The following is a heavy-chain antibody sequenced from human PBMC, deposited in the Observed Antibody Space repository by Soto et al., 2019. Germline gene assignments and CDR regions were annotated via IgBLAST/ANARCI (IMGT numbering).Heavy chain of an antibody. V-gene: IGHV3-30*18. CDR2: ISYDGSNK. CDR1: GFTFSSYG. CDR3: AKGPSITTDFDY. D-gene: IGHD3-22*01. J-gene: IGHJ4*02. Sequence: GGSLRLSCAASGFTFSSYGMHWVRQAPGKGLEWVAVISYDGSNKYYADSVKGRFTISRDNSKNTLYLQMNSLRAEDTAVYYCAKGPSITTDFDYWGQGTLVTVSS.